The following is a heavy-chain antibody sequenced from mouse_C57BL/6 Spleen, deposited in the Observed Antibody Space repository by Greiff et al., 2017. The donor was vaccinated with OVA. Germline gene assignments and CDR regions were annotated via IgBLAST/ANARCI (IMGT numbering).Heavy chain of an antibody. CDR1: GYAFSSSW. CDR3: AREGRGDYFDY. Sequence: VQLQQSGPELVKPGASVKISCKASGYAFSSSWMNWVKQRPGKGLEWIGRIYPGDGDTNYNGKFKGKATLTADKSSSTAYMQLSSLTSEDSAVYFCAREGRGDYFDYWGQGTTLTVSS. J-gene: IGHJ2*01. CDR2: IYPGDGDT. D-gene: IGHD3-3*01. V-gene: IGHV1-82*01.